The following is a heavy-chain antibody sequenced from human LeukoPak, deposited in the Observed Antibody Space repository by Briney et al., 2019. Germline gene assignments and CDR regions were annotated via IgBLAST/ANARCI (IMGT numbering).Heavy chain of an antibody. CDR1: GGSFSDYF. CDR2: ISHSGST. Sequence: KPSETLSLTCAVYGGSFSDYFWSWIRQPPGKGLEWIGEISHSGSTTYNPSLRSRVTISGDTSKKQFSLKLSSVTAADTAVYYCARHEGSTWSIHLNYWGQGILVTVSS. J-gene: IGHJ4*02. CDR3: ARHEGSTWSIHLNY. V-gene: IGHV4-34*01. D-gene: IGHD6-13*01.